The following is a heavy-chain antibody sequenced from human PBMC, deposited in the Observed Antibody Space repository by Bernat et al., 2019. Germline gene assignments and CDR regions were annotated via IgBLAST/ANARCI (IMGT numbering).Heavy chain of an antibody. CDR2: ISGSGGST. V-gene: IGHV3-23*01. CDR1: GFTFSSYA. J-gene: IGHJ6*02. CDR3: AKDLQYSSSWYPYYYYGMDV. Sequence: EVQLLESEGGLVQPGGSLRLACAASGFTFSSYAMNWVRQAPGKGLEWVSAISGSGGSTYYADSVKGRFTIPRDNSKNTLYLQMNSLRAEDTAVYYCAKDLQYSSSWYPYYYYGMDVWGQGTTVTVSS. D-gene: IGHD6-13*01.